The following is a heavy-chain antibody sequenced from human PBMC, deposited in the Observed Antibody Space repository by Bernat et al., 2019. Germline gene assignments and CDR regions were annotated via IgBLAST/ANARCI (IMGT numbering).Heavy chain of an antibody. V-gene: IGHV3-30*18. J-gene: IGHJ4*02. CDR1: GFSFSSYG. Sequence: QVQLVESGGGVVQPGRSLRLSCAASGFSFSSYGMHWGRQAPGKGLEWVAIISYHGSNKYYADSVKGRFTISSDNSTHTLYLQMNSLRAEDTAVYYCAKGEKSFPDIDYWGQGTLVTVSS. D-gene: IGHD2-21*01. CDR3: AKGEKSFPDIDY. CDR2: ISYHGSNK.